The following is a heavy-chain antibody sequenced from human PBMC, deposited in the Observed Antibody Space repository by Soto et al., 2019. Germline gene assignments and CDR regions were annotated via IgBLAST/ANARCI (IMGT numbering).Heavy chain of an antibody. D-gene: IGHD1-26*01. V-gene: IGHV4-59*12. Sequence: SETLSLTCTVSGGSISSYYWSWIRQPPGKGLEWIGYIYYSGSTNYNPSLKSRVTISVDTSKNQFSLKLISVTAADTAVYYCARVYSGSYSDYWGQGTLVTVSS. CDR3: ARVYSGSYSDY. CDR2: IYYSGST. CDR1: GGSISSYY. J-gene: IGHJ4*02.